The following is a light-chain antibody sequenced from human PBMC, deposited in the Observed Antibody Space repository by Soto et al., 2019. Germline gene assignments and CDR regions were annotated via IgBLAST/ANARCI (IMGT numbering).Light chain of an antibody. Sequence: EVVLTQSPGTLSLSPAERATLSCRASQSVSSNYLAWYQQEPGQAPRLLIYGASSRATGIPDRFSGSGSGTDFTLTISRLEPEDSAVYYCQQYGTSPLTFGGGTKVDIK. CDR2: GAS. CDR1: QSVSSNY. CDR3: QQYGTSPLT. V-gene: IGKV3-20*01. J-gene: IGKJ4*01.